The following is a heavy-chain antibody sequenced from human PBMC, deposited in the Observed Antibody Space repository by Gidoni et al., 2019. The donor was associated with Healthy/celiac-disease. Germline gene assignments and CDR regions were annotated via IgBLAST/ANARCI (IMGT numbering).Heavy chain of an antibody. CDR3: ANDPGTATVVSLYGPG. Sequence: EVQLLESGGGLVQPGGSLRLALAASGFTFSSYAMSWVRQAPGKGLEWVSAISGSGGSTYYADSVKGRFTISRDNSKNTLYLQMNSLRAEDTAVYYCANDPGTATVVSLYGPGGGQGTLVTVSS. CDR1: GFTFSSYA. J-gene: IGHJ4*02. CDR2: ISGSGGST. V-gene: IGHV3-23*01. D-gene: IGHD1-1*01.